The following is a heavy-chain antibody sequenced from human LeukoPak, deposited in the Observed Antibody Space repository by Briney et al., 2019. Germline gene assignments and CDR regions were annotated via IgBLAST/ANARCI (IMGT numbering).Heavy chain of an antibody. CDR2: IYHSGTT. Sequence: LETLSLTCTVSGYSVTINYYWGWIRQPPGKGLEWIGSIYHSGTTYYNPSLRSRVTISVDTSKNQFSLKLSSVTAADTAVYYCARGSGYSYGYRPWGQGTLVAVSS. V-gene: IGHV4-38-2*02. D-gene: IGHD5-18*01. CDR3: ARGSGYSYGYRP. J-gene: IGHJ5*02. CDR1: GYSVTINYY.